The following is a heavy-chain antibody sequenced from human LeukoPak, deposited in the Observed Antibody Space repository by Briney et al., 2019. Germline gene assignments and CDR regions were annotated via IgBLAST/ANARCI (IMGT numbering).Heavy chain of an antibody. CDR3: ARAKHVMKFDWSLSPPTD. CDR2: ISSSGSTI. CDR1: GFTFSDYY. J-gene: IGHJ4*02. Sequence: PGGSLRLSCAASGFTFSDYYMSWIRQAPGKGLEWVSYISSSGSTIYYADSVKGRFTSSRDNAKNSLYLQMNSLRAEDTAVYYCARAKHVMKFDWSLSPPTDWGQGTLVTVSS. V-gene: IGHV3-11*01. D-gene: IGHD3-9*01.